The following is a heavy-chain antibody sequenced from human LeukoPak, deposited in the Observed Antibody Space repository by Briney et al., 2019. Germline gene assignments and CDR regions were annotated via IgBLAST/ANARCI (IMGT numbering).Heavy chain of an antibody. CDR1: GLTFSSYA. CDR2: ISVDSMT. CDR3: AKCNLNNCREGFDI. Sequence: GGALRLSCAASGLTFSSYALSWVRQAPGKGLDWVSSISVDSMTYYLDSVKGRFTISRDNSKSTLYLQMHSLRAEDTALYYCAKCNLNNCREGFDIWGQGTMVSLST. J-gene: IGHJ3*02. D-gene: IGHD1-1*01. V-gene: IGHV3-23*01.